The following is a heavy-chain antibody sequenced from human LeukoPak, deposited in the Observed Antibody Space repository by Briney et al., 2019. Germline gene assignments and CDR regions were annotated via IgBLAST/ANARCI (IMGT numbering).Heavy chain of an antibody. V-gene: IGHV1-46*01. CDR1: GYTFTSSY. D-gene: IGHD2-2*01. CDR2: INPSGGST. Sequence: ASVKVSCKASGYTFTSSYMHWVRQAPGQGLEWMGIINPSGGSTSYAQKFQGRVTMTRDTSTSTVYMKLSSLRSEDTAVYYCAREGVYCSSTSCSGPFDYWGQGTLVTVSS. J-gene: IGHJ4*02. CDR3: AREGVYCSSTSCSGPFDY.